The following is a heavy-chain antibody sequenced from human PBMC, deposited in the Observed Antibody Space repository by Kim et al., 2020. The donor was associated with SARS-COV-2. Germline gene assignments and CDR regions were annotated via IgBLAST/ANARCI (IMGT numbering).Heavy chain of an antibody. V-gene: IGHV4-30-4*01. CDR2: IYYSGST. CDR1: GGSISSGDYY. D-gene: IGHD3-10*01. Sequence: SETLSLTCTVSGGSISSGDYYWSWIRQPPGKGLEWIGYIYYSGSTYYNPSLKSRVTISVDTSKNQFSLKLSSVTAADTAVYYCARDRADIEGPDDAFDIWGQGTMVTVSS. CDR3: ARDRADIEGPDDAFDI. J-gene: IGHJ3*02.